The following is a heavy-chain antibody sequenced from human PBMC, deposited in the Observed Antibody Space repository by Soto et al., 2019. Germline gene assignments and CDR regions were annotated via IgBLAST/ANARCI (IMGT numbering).Heavy chain of an antibody. J-gene: IGHJ5*02. CDR3: ARMETFGSLNWFDP. V-gene: IGHV1-8*01. Sequence: VSCKAYGYSFTTHDVSWVRHSTLQGLEWMGWMNPGSGDTGYAQKFQGRVTMTRDISIATAYMELSSLRSDDTAIYYCARMETFGSLNWFDPWGQGTLVTVSS. CDR1: GYSFTTHD. D-gene: IGHD3-16*01. CDR2: MNPGSGDT.